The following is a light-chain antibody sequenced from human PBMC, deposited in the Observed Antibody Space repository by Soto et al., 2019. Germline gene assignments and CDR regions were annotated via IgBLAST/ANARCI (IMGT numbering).Light chain of an antibody. CDR2: GAS. Sequence: EIVLTQSPGTLSLSPGERATLSCRASQSVSSSYLAWYQQKPGQAPRLLIYGASSRATGIPDRFSGNGSGTDFTLTISRLEPEDFAVYYCQQYGSSPLTFGPGTKVDIK. CDR1: QSVSSSY. V-gene: IGKV3-20*01. J-gene: IGKJ3*01. CDR3: QQYGSSPLT.